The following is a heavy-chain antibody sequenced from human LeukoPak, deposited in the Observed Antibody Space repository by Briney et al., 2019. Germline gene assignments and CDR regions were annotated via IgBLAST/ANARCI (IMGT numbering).Heavy chain of an antibody. Sequence: SETLSLTCAVYGGSFSGYYWSWIRQPPGKGLEWIGEINHSGSTNYNPSLKSRVTISVDTSKNQFSLKLSSVTAADTAVYYCARGPRLLWFGESAGGWFDPWGQGTLVTVSS. CDR1: GGSFSGYY. D-gene: IGHD3-10*01. V-gene: IGHV4-34*01. CDR3: ARGPRLLWFGESAGGWFDP. CDR2: INHSGST. J-gene: IGHJ5*02.